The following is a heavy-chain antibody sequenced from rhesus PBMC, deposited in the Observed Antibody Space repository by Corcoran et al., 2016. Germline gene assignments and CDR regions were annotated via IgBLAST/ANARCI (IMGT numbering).Heavy chain of an antibody. V-gene: IGHV4-173*01. CDR1: GGSISSNY. CDR2: IYGSGGST. J-gene: IGHJ4*01. D-gene: IGHD1-26*01. CDR3: AREYNWNYYFDY. Sequence: QLQLQESGPGLVKPSETLSLTCAVSGGSISSNYWNWIRQPPGKGLSWIGRIYGSGGSTDYNPSLKSRVTISTDTSKKQFSLKLSSVTAAATAVYYCAREYNWNYYFDYWGQGVLVTVSS.